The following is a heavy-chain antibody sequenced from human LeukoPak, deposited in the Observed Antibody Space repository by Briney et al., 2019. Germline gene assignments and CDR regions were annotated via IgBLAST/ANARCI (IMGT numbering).Heavy chain of an antibody. Sequence: SVKVSCKASGGSFSDYPINWVRQAPGQGLEWLGGIIPKYSASNYAQAFQDRVTITADESTNTVYMEMSGLRPDDTAVYYCVRPDRIFGVPAAFDAWGQGTLVAVSS. CDR3: VRPDRIFGVPAAFDA. V-gene: IGHV1-69*13. J-gene: IGHJ3*01. CDR1: GGSFSDYP. CDR2: IIPKYSAS. D-gene: IGHD3-3*02.